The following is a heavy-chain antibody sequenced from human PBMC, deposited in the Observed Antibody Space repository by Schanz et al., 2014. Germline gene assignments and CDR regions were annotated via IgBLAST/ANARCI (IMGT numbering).Heavy chain of an antibody. D-gene: IGHD2-15*01. CDR1: GFTFSSYA. J-gene: IGHJ6*02. CDR2: ISHSGGSK. CDR3: AKGMGCCSGGTCYDYYYYGLDV. Sequence: EVQLLASGGGLVQPGGSLRLSCAASGFTFSSYAMTWVRQAPGKGLEWVSSISHSGGSKYYADSVKGRFTISRDNSKNTLYLQMNSLRAEDTAVFYCAKGMGCCSGGTCYDYYYYGLDVWGQGTTVTVSS. V-gene: IGHV3-23*01.